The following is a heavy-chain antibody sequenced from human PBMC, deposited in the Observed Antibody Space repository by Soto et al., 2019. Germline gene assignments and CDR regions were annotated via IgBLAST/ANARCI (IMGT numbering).Heavy chain of an antibody. CDR1: GFTFRSYS. D-gene: IGHD5-12*01. J-gene: IGHJ6*02. Sequence: GGSLRLSCSASGFTFRSYSMNWVRQALGKGLEWVSSISSSSSYIYYADSVKGGFTISRDNAKNLLYLQMNSLRAEDTAVYYCARDHRWLQRPGYYGMDVWGQGTTATVSS. CDR2: ISSSSSYI. CDR3: ARDHRWLQRPGYYGMDV. V-gene: IGHV3-21*01.